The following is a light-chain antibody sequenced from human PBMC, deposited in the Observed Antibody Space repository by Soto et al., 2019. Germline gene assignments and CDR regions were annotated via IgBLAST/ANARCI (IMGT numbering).Light chain of an antibody. CDR1: QSLLHSNEYNY. V-gene: IGKV2-28*01. Sequence: DIVMTQSPLSLPVTPGEPASISCRSSQSLLHSNEYNYLDWYLQNPGQSPKLLTYLGSNRESGVPDRITGSGTGTNFTQKISRVEAENVGVYYCMQALQTPRTFDQGTKVEIK. J-gene: IGKJ1*01. CDR2: LGS. CDR3: MQALQTPRT.